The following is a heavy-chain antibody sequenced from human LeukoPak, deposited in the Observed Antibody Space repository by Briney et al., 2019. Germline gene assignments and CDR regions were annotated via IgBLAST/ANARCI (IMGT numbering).Heavy chain of an antibody. V-gene: IGHV3-43*02. CDR3: AKHFGRGSYSTFDI. CDR2: ISGTGGST. J-gene: IGHJ3*02. Sequence: GGSLRLSCAASGFTFDGYAMQWVRQAPGKGLEWVSLISGTGGSTYYADSVKGRFTISRDNSKNSLYLQMNSLRTEDTAVYYCAKHFGRGSYSTFDIWGQGTMVTVSS. D-gene: IGHD1-26*01. CDR1: GFTFDGYA.